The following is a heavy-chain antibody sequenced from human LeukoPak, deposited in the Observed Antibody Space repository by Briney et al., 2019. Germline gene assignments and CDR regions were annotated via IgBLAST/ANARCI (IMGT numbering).Heavy chain of an antibody. D-gene: IGHD3-16*02. V-gene: IGHV4-34*01. J-gene: IGHJ6*02. CDR1: GVSFSGHY. CDR3: ARHDYRGINDGMDV. Sequence: SETLSLTCVVYGVSFSGHYWSWIRQPPGKGLEWIGEINHSGSTNYIPSPKSRVTISVDTSKSQFSLKLSYVTTADTAVYYCARHDYRGINDGMDVWGQGTTVIVSS. CDR2: INHSGST.